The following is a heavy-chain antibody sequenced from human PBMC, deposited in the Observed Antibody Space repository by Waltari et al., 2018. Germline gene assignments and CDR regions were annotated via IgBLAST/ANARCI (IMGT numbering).Heavy chain of an antibody. V-gene: IGHV3-21*01. Sequence: EVQLVESGGGLVKPGGSLRLSCAASGFTFSSYSMNWVRQAPGKGLEWVSSISSSSSYIYYADSVKGRFTISRDNAKNSLYLQMNSLRAEDTAVYYCAREPPLPMGWFDPWGQGTLVTVSS. CDR3: AREPPLPMGWFDP. CDR2: ISSSSSYI. J-gene: IGHJ5*02. CDR1: GFTFSSYS. D-gene: IGHD3-10*01.